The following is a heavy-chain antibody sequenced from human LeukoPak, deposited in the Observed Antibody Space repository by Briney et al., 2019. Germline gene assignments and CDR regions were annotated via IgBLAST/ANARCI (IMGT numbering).Heavy chain of an antibody. D-gene: IGHD5-24*01. Sequence: GGSLRLSCAASGFTFSSYAMSWVRQAPGKGLEWVSAISGSGGSTYYADSVKGRFTISRDNSKNTLYLQMNSLRAEDTAVYYCAKVHRRGGYIPRDYWGQGTLVTVSS. CDR3: AKVHRRGGYIPRDY. J-gene: IGHJ4*02. CDR2: ISGSGGST. V-gene: IGHV3-23*01. CDR1: GFTFSSYA.